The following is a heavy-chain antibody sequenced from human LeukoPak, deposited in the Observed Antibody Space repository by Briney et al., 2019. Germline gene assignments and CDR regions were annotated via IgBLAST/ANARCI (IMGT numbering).Heavy chain of an antibody. V-gene: IGHV4-34*01. D-gene: IGHD5-12*01. CDR2: INHSGST. Sequence: TSETLSLTCAVYGGSFSGYYWSWIRQPPGKGLEWIGEINHSGSTNYNPSLKSRVTISVDTSKNQFSLKLSSVTAADTAVYYCARGRWLRPFDYWGQGTLVTVSS. CDR1: GGSFSGYY. CDR3: ARGRWLRPFDY. J-gene: IGHJ4*02.